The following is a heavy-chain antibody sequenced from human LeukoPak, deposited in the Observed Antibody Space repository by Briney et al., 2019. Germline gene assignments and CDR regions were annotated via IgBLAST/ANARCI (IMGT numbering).Heavy chain of an antibody. D-gene: IGHD4-23*01. CDR2: IYYSGST. CDR1: GGSISSYY. CDR3: TRGTAVYGGNSPYYFDY. Sequence: SETLSLTCTVSGGSISSYYWSWIRQPPGKGLGWIGYIYYSGSTNYNPSLRSRVSISVDTSKNQFSLKLTSVTTADTAVYYCTRGTAVYGGNSPYYFDYWGQGTLVTVSS. V-gene: IGHV4-59*01. J-gene: IGHJ4*02.